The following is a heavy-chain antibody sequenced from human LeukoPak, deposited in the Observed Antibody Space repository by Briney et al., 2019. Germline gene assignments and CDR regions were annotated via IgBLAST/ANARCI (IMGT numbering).Heavy chain of an antibody. V-gene: IGHV3-9*01. CDR2: ISWNSGSI. J-gene: IGHJ3*02. CDR1: GFTFDDYA. Sequence: GGSLRLSCAASGFTFDDYAMHWVRQAPGKGLEWVSGISWNSGSIGYADSVKGRFTISRDNAKNSLYLQMNSLRAEDTALYYCAKVEGRYSSGWYRAAFDIWGQGTMVTVSS. CDR3: AKVEGRYSSGWYRAAFDI. D-gene: IGHD6-19*01.